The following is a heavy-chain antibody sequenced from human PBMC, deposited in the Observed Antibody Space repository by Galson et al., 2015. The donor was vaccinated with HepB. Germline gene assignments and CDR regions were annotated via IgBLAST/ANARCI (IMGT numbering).Heavy chain of an antibody. J-gene: IGHJ4*02. CDR2: VKHDGSDK. V-gene: IGHV3-7*01. D-gene: IGHD3-9*01. CDR1: GFTFSSYW. CDR3: ANFDLPGGY. Sequence: SLRLSCAASGFTFSSYWMSWVRQAPGKGLEWVASVKHDGSDKYYVDSVKGRFSISRDNAKNSLYLQMNSLRAEDTAVYYCANFDLPGGYWGQGTLVTVSS.